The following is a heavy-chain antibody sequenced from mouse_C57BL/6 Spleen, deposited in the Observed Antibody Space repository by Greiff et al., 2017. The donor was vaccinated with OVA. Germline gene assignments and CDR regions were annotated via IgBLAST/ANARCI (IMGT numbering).Heavy chain of an antibody. D-gene: IGHD1-1*01. CDR1: GFSLTSYA. CDR3: AREGYGSGYFDV. CDR2: IWPGGGT. Sequence: QVQLKESGPGLVAPSQSLSITCTVSGFSLTSYAISWVRQPPGKGLEWLGVIWPGGGTNYNSALKSRLSISKDNSKSQVFLKMNSLQTDDTARYYCAREGYGSGYFDVWGTGTTVTVSS. J-gene: IGHJ1*03. V-gene: IGHV2-9-1*01.